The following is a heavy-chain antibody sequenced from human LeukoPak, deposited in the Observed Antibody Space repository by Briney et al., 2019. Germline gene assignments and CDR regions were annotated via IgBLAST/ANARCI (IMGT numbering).Heavy chain of an antibody. D-gene: IGHD3-22*01. V-gene: IGHV4-38-2*02. CDR1: GYSISSGYD. CDR2: IYHSGST. CDR3: ARDGNYYDSSGYYLA. J-gene: IGHJ5*02. Sequence: PSETLSLTCTVSGYSISSGYDWGWIRQPPGKGLEWIGSIYHSGSTYYNPSLKSRVTISVDTSKNQFSLKLSSVTAADTAVYYCARDGNYYDSSGYYLAWGQGTLVTVSS.